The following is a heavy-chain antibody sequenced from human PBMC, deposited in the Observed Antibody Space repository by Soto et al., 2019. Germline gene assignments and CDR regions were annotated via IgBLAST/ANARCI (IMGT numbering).Heavy chain of an antibody. J-gene: IGHJ4*02. CDR2: IYYSGIT. Sequence: QLQLQESGPGLVKPSETLSLTCTVSGGSIRSSGYYWGWIRQPPGKGLEWIGSIYYSGITYYNPSLKSRVTISVDTSKTQFSLWLSSVTAADTAVYYCATTSGIALGGSFDDWGQGNLVTVSS. D-gene: IGHD6-19*01. CDR1: GGSIRSSGYY. CDR3: ATTSGIALGGSFDD. V-gene: IGHV4-39*01.